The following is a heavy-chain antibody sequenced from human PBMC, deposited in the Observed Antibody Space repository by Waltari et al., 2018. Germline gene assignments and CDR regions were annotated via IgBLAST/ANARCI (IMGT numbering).Heavy chain of an antibody. Sequence: QVQLVQSGAEVKKPGASVKVSCKASGYTFTSYDINWVRQATGQGLEWMGWVNPNVGNTGVAQKFQGRVTMTRNTSISTAYMELSSLRSEDTAVYYCARRSIVLMVYALEHAFDIWGQGTMVTVSS. V-gene: IGHV1-8*01. CDR1: GYTFTSYD. D-gene: IGHD2-8*01. CDR3: ARRSIVLMVYALEHAFDI. CDR2: VNPNVGNT. J-gene: IGHJ3*02.